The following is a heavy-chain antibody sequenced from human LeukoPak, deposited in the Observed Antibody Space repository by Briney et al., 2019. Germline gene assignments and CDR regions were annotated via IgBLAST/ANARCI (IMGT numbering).Heavy chain of an antibody. CDR3: ARGPWAWFDP. CDR2: LYYTGDT. V-gene: IGHV4-59*01. D-gene: IGHD7-27*01. J-gene: IGHJ5*02. CDR1: GGSISPYY. Sequence: SETLSLTCNVSGGSISPYYWSWIRRVPGKGVEWIGYLYYTGDTKYNPSLKSRVTISVDTSKNQFSLKLRSVTAADTAVYYRARGPWAWFDPWGQGTLVTVSS.